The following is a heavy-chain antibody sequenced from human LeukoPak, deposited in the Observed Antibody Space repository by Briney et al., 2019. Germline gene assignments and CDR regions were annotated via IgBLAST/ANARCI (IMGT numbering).Heavy chain of an antibody. CDR3: APTRGIAAPTDY. D-gene: IGHD6-13*01. CDR1: GFTFSSYS. J-gene: IGHJ4*02. V-gene: IGHV3-21*01. CDR2: ISSSSSYI. Sequence: GGSLRLSCAASGFTFSSYSMNWVRQAPGKGLEWASSISSSSSYIYYADSVKGRFTISRDNAKNSLYLQMNSLRAEDTAVYYCAPTRGIAAPTDYWGQGTLVTVSS.